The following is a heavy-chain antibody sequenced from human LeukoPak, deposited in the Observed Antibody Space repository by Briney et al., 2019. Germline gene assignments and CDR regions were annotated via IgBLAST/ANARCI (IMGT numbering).Heavy chain of an antibody. Sequence: GASVKVSCKASGYTFTSYGISWVRQAPGQGLEWMGWISAYNGSTNYAQKLQGRVTMTTDTSTSTAYMELRSLRSDDTAVYYCARVGAYDYVWRGLDYWGQGTLVTVSS. D-gene: IGHD3-16*01. CDR3: ARVGAYDYVWRGLDY. J-gene: IGHJ4*02. CDR2: ISAYNGST. CDR1: GYTFTSYG. V-gene: IGHV1-18*01.